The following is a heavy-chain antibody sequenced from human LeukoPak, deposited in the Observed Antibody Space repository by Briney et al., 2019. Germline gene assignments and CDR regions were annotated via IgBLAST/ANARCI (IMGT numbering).Heavy chain of an antibody. Sequence: ASVKVSCKASGYTFTSYDINWVRQATGQGLEWMGWMDPNSGNTGYAQKFQGRVTMTRNTSISTAYMELSSLRSEDTAVYYCARMNEFYYYYGMDVWGQGTTVTVSS. CDR3: ARMNEFYYYYGMDV. CDR2: MDPNSGNT. J-gene: IGHJ6*02. V-gene: IGHV1-8*01. D-gene: IGHD1-1*01. CDR1: GYTFTSYD.